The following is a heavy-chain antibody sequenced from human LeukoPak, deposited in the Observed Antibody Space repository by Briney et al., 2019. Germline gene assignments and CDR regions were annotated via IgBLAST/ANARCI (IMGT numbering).Heavy chain of an antibody. D-gene: IGHD4-17*01. J-gene: IGHJ4*02. CDR2: INHSGST. Sequence: SETLSLTCAVYGGSFSGYYWSWIRQPPGKGLEWIGEINHSGSTNYNPSLKSRVTISVDTSKNQFSLKLSSVTAADTAVYYCASDDHTVTTYYFGYWGQGTLVTVSS. CDR1: GGSFSGYY. V-gene: IGHV4-34*01. CDR3: ASDDHTVTTYYFGY.